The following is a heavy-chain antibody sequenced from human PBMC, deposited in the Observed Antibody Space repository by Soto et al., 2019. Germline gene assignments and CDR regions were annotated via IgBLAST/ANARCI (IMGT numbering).Heavy chain of an antibody. Sequence: QITLKESGPTLVKPTQTLTLTCTFSGFSLPTDRVGVGWIRQPPGKALEWLAVIYWDDTKTYRPSLKSRLTITKDTSKTQVALTMTDMAPVDTATYYFATAYGGRSLSWGQGTLVTVSS. D-gene: IGHD1-26*01. J-gene: IGHJ5*02. CDR3: ATAYGGRSLS. CDR1: GFSLPTDRVG. V-gene: IGHV2-5*02. CDR2: IYWDDTK.